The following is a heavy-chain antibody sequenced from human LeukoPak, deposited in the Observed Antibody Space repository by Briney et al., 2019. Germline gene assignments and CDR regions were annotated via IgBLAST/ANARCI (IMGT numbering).Heavy chain of an antibody. D-gene: IGHD2-15*01. Sequence: GGSLRLSCVVSGLTFSSYWMHWVRQAPGKGLEWVSRVDNGGTGTTYADSVRGRFTISRGNAKNTVYLQLNNLRAEDTALYFCERNMGDCSGGPGRPLGLDHWGKGTLVTVP. CDR3: ERNMGDCSGGPGRPLGLDH. CDR1: GLTFSSYW. V-gene: IGHV3-74*01. J-gene: IGHJ4*01. CDR2: VDNGGTGT.